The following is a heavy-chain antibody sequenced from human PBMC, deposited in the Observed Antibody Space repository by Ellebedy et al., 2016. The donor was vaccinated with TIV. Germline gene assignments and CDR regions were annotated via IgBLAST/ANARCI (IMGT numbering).Heavy chain of an antibody. Sequence: MPSETLSLTCAVYGGSFSGYYWSWIRQPPGKGLEWIGEINHSGSTNYNPSLKSRVTISVDTSKNQFSLKLSSVTAADTAVYYCARQSYYDSSGYRWGQGTLVTVSS. CDR3: ARQSYYDSSGYR. V-gene: IGHV4-34*01. CDR2: INHSGST. CDR1: GGSFSGYY. J-gene: IGHJ5*02. D-gene: IGHD3-22*01.